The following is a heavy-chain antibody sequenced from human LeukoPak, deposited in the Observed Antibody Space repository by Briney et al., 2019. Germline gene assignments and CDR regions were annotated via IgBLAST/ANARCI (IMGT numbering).Heavy chain of an antibody. CDR2: IYHSGST. CDR3: ASGLYGHPGDY. CDR1: GGSISSRSYY. Sequence: KPSETLSLTCTVSGGSISSRSYYWSWIRQPPGKGLEWIGYIYHSGSTYYNPSLKSRVTISVDRSKNQFSLKLSSVTAADTAVYYCASGLYGHPGDYWGQGTLVTVSS. D-gene: IGHD3-10*01. J-gene: IGHJ4*02. V-gene: IGHV4-30-2*01.